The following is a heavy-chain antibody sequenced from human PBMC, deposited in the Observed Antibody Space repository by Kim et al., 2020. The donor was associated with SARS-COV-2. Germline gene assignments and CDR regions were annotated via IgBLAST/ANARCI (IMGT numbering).Heavy chain of an antibody. CDR1: GFTFDDYA. CDR2: ISWNSGSI. CDR3: ATAGGGSSWREFDY. Sequence: GGSLRLSCAASGFTFDDYAMHWVRQAPGKGLEWVSGISWNSGSIGYADSVKGRFTISRDNAKNSLYLQMNSLRAEDTALYYCATAGGGSSWREFDYWGQGTLVTVSS. V-gene: IGHV3-9*01. D-gene: IGHD6-13*01. J-gene: IGHJ4*02.